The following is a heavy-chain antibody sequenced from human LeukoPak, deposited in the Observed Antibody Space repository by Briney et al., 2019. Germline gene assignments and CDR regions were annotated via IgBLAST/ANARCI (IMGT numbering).Heavy chain of an antibody. J-gene: IGHJ2*01. CDR2: ISSSSSYI. CDR3: ARAPGARWYFDL. CDR1: GFTFSDAW. Sequence: GGSLRLSCAASGFTFSDAWMSWVRQAPGKGLEGVSSISSSSSYIYYADSVKGRFTISRDNAKNSLYLQMNSLRAEDTAVYYCARAPGARWYFDLWGRATLVTVSS. V-gene: IGHV3-21*01.